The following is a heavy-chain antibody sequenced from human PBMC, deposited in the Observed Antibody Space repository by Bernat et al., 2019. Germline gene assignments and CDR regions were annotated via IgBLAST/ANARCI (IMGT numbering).Heavy chain of an antibody. CDR1: GYTFTTYA. V-gene: IGHV7-4-1*02. Sequence: QVQLVQSGSELKKPGASVKVSCKASGYTFTTYAINWVRLAPGQGLEWLGWINTNTGNPTYVQGFTGRFVFSLDTSVSTAYLQISSLKPEDTALYYCARGLCENGHKYNWLDPWGQGTLVTVSS. CDR3: ARGLCENGHKYNWLDP. CDR2: INTNTGNP. J-gene: IGHJ5*02. D-gene: IGHD1-1*01.